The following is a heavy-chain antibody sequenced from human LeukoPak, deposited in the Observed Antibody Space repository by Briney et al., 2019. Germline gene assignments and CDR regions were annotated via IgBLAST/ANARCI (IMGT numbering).Heavy chain of an antibody. CDR2: INHSGST. Sequence: SETLSLTCAVYGGPFSDYYWSWIRQPPGKGLKWIGKINHSGSTNYSPSLKSRVTISIDTSKNQFSLKLNSMTAADTAVYYCARGEGARDGYNYEGPFYFGYWGQGTLVTVSS. J-gene: IGHJ4*02. D-gene: IGHD5-24*01. CDR3: ARGEGARDGYNYEGPFYFGY. CDR1: GGPFSDYY. V-gene: IGHV4-34*01.